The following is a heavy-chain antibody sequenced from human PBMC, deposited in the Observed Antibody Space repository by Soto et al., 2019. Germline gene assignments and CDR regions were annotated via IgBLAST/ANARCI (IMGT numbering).Heavy chain of an antibody. CDR1: GYTFTSYY. Sequence: ASVKVSCKASGYTFTSYYMHWVRQAPGQGLERMGIINPSGGSTSYAQKFQGRVTMTRDTSTSTVYMELSSLRSEDTAVYYCARGLRVIVLMVYAMGYFDYWGQGTLVTVSS. CDR2: INPSGGST. J-gene: IGHJ4*02. D-gene: IGHD2-8*01. V-gene: IGHV1-46*01. CDR3: ARGLRVIVLMVYAMGYFDY.